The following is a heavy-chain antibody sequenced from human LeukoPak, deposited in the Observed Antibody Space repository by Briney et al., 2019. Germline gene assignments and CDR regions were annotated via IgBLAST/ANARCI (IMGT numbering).Heavy chain of an antibody. J-gene: IGHJ4*02. CDR3: ARGPNSNWSGLDF. CDR2: ISPTGSTT. Sequence: GGSLRLSCTASGFSFSGHWMHWARQLPGKGLVWVSRISPTGSTTSYADSVKGRFAVSRDNARNTLYLQVNNLRAEDTAVYYCARGPNSNWSGLDFWGQGTLLTVSS. CDR1: GFSFSGHW. D-gene: IGHD6-6*01. V-gene: IGHV3-74*01.